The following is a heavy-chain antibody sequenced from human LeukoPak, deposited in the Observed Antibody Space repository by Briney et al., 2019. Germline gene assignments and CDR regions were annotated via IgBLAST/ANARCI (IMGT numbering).Heavy chain of an antibody. CDR3: ARGQRLYYYYGMDV. CDR2: INHSGST. CDR1: GGSFSGYY. Sequence: TSETLSLTCAVYGGSFSGYYWSWIRQPPGKGLEWIGEINHSGSTNYNPSLKSRVTISVDTSKNQFSLKLSSVTAADTAVYYCARGQRLYYYYGMDVWGQGTTVTVS. D-gene: IGHD2-2*01. V-gene: IGHV4-34*01. J-gene: IGHJ6*02.